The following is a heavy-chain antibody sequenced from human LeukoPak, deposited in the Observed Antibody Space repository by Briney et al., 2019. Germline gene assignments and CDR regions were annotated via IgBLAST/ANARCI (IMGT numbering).Heavy chain of an antibody. CDR1: GGTFSSYT. D-gene: IGHD6-6*01. J-gene: IGHJ5*02. CDR3: ARALAAPNNWFDP. Sequence: GGSVTVSCKASGGTFSSYTISWVRQAPGQGLEWMGRIIPILGIANYAQKFQGRVTITADKSTSTAYMVLSSLRSEDTAVYYCARALAAPNNWFDPWGQGTLVTVSS. CDR2: IIPILGIA. V-gene: IGHV1-69*02.